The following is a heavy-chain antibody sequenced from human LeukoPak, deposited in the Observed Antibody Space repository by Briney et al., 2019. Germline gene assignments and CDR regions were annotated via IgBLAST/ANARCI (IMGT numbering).Heavy chain of an antibody. CDR2: ISSSGSTI. D-gene: IGHD3-22*01. J-gene: IGHJ4*02. CDR1: GFTFSSYE. CDR3: ARDFLRYYYDSSAPYGY. Sequence: GGSLRLSCAASGFTFSSYEMNWVRQAPGKGLEWVSYISSSGSTIYYADSVKGRFTISRDNAKNSLYLQMNSLRAEDTAVYYCARDFLRYYYDSSAPYGYWGQGTLVTVSS. V-gene: IGHV3-48*03.